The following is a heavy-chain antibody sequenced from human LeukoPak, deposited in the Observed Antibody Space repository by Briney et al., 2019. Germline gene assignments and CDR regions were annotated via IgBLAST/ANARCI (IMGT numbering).Heavy chain of an antibody. Sequence: SETLSLTCAVSGGSISSGGYSWSWIRQPPGKGLERIWYIFQSGSTYYNPSLKSRVTISVDRSKNQFSLKLSSVTAADTAVYYCARARVDILTGYYLRGPNYFDYWGQGTLVTVSS. CDR1: GGSISSGGYS. D-gene: IGHD3-9*01. CDR3: ARARVDILTGYYLRGPNYFDY. CDR2: IFQSGST. V-gene: IGHV4-30-2*01. J-gene: IGHJ4*02.